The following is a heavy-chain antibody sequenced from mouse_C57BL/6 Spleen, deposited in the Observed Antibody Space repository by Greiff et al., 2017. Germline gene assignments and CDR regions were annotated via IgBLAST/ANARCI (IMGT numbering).Heavy chain of an antibody. CDR2: IDPSDSYT. CDR3: ARNDGYYRDY. D-gene: IGHD2-3*01. Sequence: QVQLQQPGAELVKPGASVKLSCKASGYTFTSYWMQWVKQRPGQGLEWIGEIDPSDSYTNYNQKFKGKATLTVDTSSSTAYMQLSSLTSEDSAVYYCARNDGYYRDYWGKGTTLTVSS. V-gene: IGHV1-50*01. J-gene: IGHJ2*01. CDR1: GYTFTSYW.